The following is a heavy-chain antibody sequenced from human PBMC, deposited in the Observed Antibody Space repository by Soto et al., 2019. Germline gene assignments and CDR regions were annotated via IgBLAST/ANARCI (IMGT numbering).Heavy chain of an antibody. V-gene: IGHV4-4*07. CDR2: IYSSGST. CDR1: GGSINNYY. J-gene: IGHJ2*01. Sequence: QVQLQESGPGLVKPSETLSLTCTVSGGSINNYYWNWIRQPAGKGLEWIGRIYSSGSTHYSPSLKSRVAMSVDTSRNQFSLILNSMTAADTAMYHCAKESDSSGYYSTDYWYFELWGPGTLVTVSS. CDR3: AKESDSSGYYSTDYWYFEL. D-gene: IGHD3-22*01.